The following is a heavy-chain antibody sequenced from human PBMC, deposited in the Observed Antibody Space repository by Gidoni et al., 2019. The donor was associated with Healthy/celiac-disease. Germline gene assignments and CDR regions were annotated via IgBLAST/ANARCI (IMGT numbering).Heavy chain of an antibody. Sequence: VQLVESGCGVTLCGRSLAPCCEAAGFSFSSYGMHWVRQAPGKGLEWVAVISYDGSNKYYADSVKGRFTISRDNSKNTLYLQMNSLRAEDTAVYYCAKGTGYSYSYFDYWGQGTLVTVSS. CDR3: AKGTGYSYSYFDY. D-gene: IGHD5-18*01. CDR1: GFSFSSYG. J-gene: IGHJ4*02. V-gene: IGHV3-30*18. CDR2: ISYDGSNK.